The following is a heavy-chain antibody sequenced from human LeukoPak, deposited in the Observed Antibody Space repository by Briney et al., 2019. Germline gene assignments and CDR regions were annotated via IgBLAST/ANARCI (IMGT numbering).Heavy chain of an antibody. CDR1: GYSISSGYY. D-gene: IGHD3-16*01. CDR3: ARGVMAFGGVIDYFDY. J-gene: IGHJ4*02. V-gene: IGHV4-38-2*02. Sequence: SETLSLTCTVSGYSISSGYYWGWIRQPPGKGLEWIGSIYHSGSTYYNPSLKSRVTISVDTSKNQFSLKLSSVTAADTAVYYCARGVMAFGGVIDYFDYWGQGTLVTVSS. CDR2: IYHSGST.